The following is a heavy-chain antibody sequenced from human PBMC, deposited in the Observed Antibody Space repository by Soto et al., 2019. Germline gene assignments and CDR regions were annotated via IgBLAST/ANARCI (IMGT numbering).Heavy chain of an antibody. Sequence: EASVKVSCKASGYTFTSYAMHWVRQAPGQRLEWMGWINAGNGNTKYSQKFQGRVTMTTDTSTSTAYMELRSLRSDDTAVYYCARDLRVTPYWYFDLWGRGTLVTVSS. J-gene: IGHJ2*01. CDR3: ARDLRVTPYWYFDL. D-gene: IGHD2-21*02. CDR1: GYTFTSYA. CDR2: INAGNGNT. V-gene: IGHV1-3*01.